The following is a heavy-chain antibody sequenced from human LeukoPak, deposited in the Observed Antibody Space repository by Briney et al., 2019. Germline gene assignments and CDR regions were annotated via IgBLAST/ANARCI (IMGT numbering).Heavy chain of an antibody. J-gene: IGHJ4*02. CDR2: IYSGGRT. CDR1: GFTASSNY. V-gene: IGHV3-66*01. CDR3: AKSKDCSSTSCYIGRYFDWLPRNTDMFDY. D-gene: IGHD2-2*02. Sequence: GGSLRLSCAASGFTASSNYMSWVRQAPGKGLEWVSVIYSGGRTYYADSVKGRFTISRDNSKNTLYLQMNSLRAEDTAVYYCAKSKDCSSTSCYIGRYFDWLPRNTDMFDYWGQGTLVTVSS.